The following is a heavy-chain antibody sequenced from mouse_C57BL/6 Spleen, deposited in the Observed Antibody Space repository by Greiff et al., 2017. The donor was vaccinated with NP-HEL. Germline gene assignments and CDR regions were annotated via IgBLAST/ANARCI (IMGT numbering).Heavy chain of an antibody. D-gene: IGHD2-3*01. CDR3: TREGWSWFAY. J-gene: IGHJ3*01. CDR2: ISSGGDYI. CDR1: GFTFSSYA. Sequence: EVKLMESGEGLVKPGGSLKLSCAASGFTFSSYAMSWVRQTPEKRLEWVAYISSGGDYIYYADTVKGRFTISRDNARNTLYLQMSSLKSEDTAMYYCTREGWSWFAYWGQGTLVTVSA. V-gene: IGHV5-9-1*02.